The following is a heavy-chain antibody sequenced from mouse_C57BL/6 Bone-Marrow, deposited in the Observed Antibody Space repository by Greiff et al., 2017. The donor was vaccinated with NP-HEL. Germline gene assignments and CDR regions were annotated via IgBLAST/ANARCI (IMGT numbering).Heavy chain of an antibody. CDR3: ARDYYGSSLDWFAY. Sequence: EVQGVESGGGLVKPGGSLKLSCAASGFTFSSYAMSWVRQTPEKRLEWVATISDGGSYTYYPDNVKGRFTISRDNAKNNLYLQMSHLKSEDTAMYYCARDYYGSSLDWFAYWGQGTLVTVSA. CDR2: ISDGGSYT. J-gene: IGHJ3*01. D-gene: IGHD1-1*01. V-gene: IGHV5-4*01. CDR1: GFTFSSYA.